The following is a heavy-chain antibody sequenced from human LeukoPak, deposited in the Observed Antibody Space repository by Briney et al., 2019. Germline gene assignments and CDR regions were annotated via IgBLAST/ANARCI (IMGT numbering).Heavy chain of an antibody. CDR3: ARDRAYSSSSAMSL. CDR2: IHHSGSS. V-gene: IGHV4-34*01. J-gene: IGHJ4*02. Sequence: RPSETLSLTCAVYGGSFSGYYWSWIRQSPGKGLEWIGEIHHSGSSDYNPSLKSRVTISGDTSKNQFPLKLSSVTAADTAVYYCARDRAYSSSSAMSLWGQGTLVTVSS. D-gene: IGHD6-6*01. CDR1: GGSFSGYY.